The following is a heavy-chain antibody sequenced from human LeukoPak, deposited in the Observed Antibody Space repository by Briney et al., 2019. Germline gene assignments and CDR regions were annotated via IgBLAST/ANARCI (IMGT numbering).Heavy chain of an antibody. J-gene: IGHJ6*03. CDR1: GYTFTSYD. V-gene: IGHV1-8*03. CDR3: ARASSTIFGVGYYYYMDV. Sequence: ASVKVSCKASGYTFTSYDINWVRQATGQGLEWMGWINPNSGNTGYAQKFQGRVTITRNTSISTAYMELSSLRSEDTAVYYCARASSTIFGVGYYYYMDVWGKGTTVTVSS. CDR2: INPNSGNT. D-gene: IGHD3-3*01.